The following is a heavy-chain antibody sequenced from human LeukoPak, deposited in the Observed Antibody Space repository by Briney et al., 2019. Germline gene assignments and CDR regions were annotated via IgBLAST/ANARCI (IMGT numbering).Heavy chain of an antibody. V-gene: IGHV5-51*01. CDR3: ARLITFGGVPSDP. CDR2: IYPGDSDT. Sequence: GESLKISCKGSGYSFTSNWIAWVRQMPGKGLEWMGIIYPGDSDTRYSPSFQGQVIISADKSISTAFLQWNSLKASDTAIYYCARLITFGGVPSDPWGQGTLVTVSS. J-gene: IGHJ5*02. CDR1: GYSFTSNW. D-gene: IGHD3-16*01.